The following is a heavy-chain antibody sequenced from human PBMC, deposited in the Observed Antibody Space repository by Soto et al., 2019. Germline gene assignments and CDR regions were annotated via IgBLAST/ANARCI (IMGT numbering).Heavy chain of an antibody. J-gene: IGHJ2*01. CDR1: GFTFSSYE. Sequence: EVQLVESGGGLVQPGGSLRLSCAASGFTFSSYEMNWVRQAPGKGLEWVSYISSSGSTIYYADSVKGRFTISRDNAKNSLYLQMNSLRAEDTAVYYCARFPGGYGPLGWYFDLWGRGTLVTVSS. D-gene: IGHD3-10*01. CDR2: ISSSGSTI. CDR3: ARFPGGYGPLGWYFDL. V-gene: IGHV3-48*03.